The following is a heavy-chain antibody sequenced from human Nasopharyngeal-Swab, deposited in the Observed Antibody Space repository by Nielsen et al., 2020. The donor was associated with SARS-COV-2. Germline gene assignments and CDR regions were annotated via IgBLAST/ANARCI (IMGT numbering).Heavy chain of an antibody. Sequence: SETLSLTCAVYGGSFSGYYWSWIRQPPGKGLEWIGEINHSGSTNYNPSLKSRVTISVDTSKNQFSLKLSSVTAADTAVYYCARGEGGPTSYYYYRLDVWGQGTTVTVSS. J-gene: IGHJ6*02. D-gene: IGHD3-16*01. CDR3: ARGEGGPTSYYYYRLDV. CDR2: INHSGST. CDR1: GGSFSGYY. V-gene: IGHV4-34*01.